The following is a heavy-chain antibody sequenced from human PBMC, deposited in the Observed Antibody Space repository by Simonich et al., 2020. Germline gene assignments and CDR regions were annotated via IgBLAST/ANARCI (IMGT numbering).Heavy chain of an antibody. Sequence: QVQLQQWGAGLLKPSETLSLTCAVYGGSFSGYYWSWIRQPPGKGLEWIGEINHRGRTNDNPSLKSRVTISVDTSKNQFSIKLSSVTAADTAVYYCARHTVKSIAATNYYYGMDVWGQGTTVTVSS. D-gene: IGHD6-13*01. V-gene: IGHV4-34*01. CDR2: INHRGRT. J-gene: IGHJ6*02. CDR3: ARHTVKSIAATNYYYGMDV. CDR1: GGSFSGYY.